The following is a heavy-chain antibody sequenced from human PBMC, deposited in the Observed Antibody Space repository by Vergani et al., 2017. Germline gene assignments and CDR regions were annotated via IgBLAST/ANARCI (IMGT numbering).Heavy chain of an antibody. CDR1: GYTFSNYY. J-gene: IGHJ4*02. Sequence: QVQVVQSGAEVKKSGASVKVSCKTSGYTFSNYYMHWVRQAPGQGLEWMGIINPSGGHTNYAQKFQGRVTMTRDTSTSTVYMELSSLRSEDTAIYYCARGDYGILTGYAYWGQGTLVTVSA. CDR3: ARGDYGILTGYAY. V-gene: IGHV1-46*03. CDR2: INPSGGHT. D-gene: IGHD3-9*01.